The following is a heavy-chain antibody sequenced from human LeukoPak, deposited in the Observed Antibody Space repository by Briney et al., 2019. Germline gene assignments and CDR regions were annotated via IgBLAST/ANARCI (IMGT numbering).Heavy chain of an antibody. CDR3: TTGLAS. J-gene: IGHJ1*01. D-gene: IGHD3-16*01. CDR2: IKSESDGGTS. V-gene: IGHV3-15*01. Sequence: GGSLRLSCVGSGFNFTKNWMNWVRQAPGKGLDWVGRIKSESDGGTSDYVASVKGRFSISGDDSKNTVYLQMNSLRTEDTGVYYCTTGLASWGQGTLVTVSS. CDR1: GFNFTKNW.